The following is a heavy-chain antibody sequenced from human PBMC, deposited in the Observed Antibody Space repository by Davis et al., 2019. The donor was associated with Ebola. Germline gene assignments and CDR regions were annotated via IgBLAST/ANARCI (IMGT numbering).Heavy chain of an antibody. CDR1: GFTFSSYS. CDR3: ATGLNWFDP. J-gene: IGHJ5*02. Sequence: GGSLRLSCATSGFTFSSYSMNWVRQDPGKGLEWVSSVGTTGNTYYTDSVKGRFTISRDNSKNTLYLQMNSLRYEDPAVYYCATGLNWFDPWGQGTLVTVSS. V-gene: IGHV3-48*02. CDR2: VGTTGNT.